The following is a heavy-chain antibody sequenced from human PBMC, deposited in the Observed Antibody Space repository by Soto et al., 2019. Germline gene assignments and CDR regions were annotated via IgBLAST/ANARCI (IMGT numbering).Heavy chain of an antibody. Sequence: SETLSLTCTVSGVSITTGGYYWSWIRQRPGKGLEWIGYIYYTGSTDYNPSLKSRVAISLDTSKNQFSLKLRSVTAADTAVYYCARHHFYCSGGACYLKAYYYYAMDVWGQGTTVTVSS. V-gene: IGHV4-31*03. CDR3: ARHHFYCSGGACYLKAYYYYAMDV. D-gene: IGHD2-15*01. J-gene: IGHJ6*02. CDR1: GVSITTGGYY. CDR2: IYYTGST.